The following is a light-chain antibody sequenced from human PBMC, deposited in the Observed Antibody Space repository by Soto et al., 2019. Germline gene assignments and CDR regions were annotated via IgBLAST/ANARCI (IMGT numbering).Light chain of an antibody. J-gene: IGKJ3*01. V-gene: IGKV3D-11*01. CDR2: DTS. Sequence: EIVMTQSPATLSVSPGEGATLSCRASQGIGDTLAWYQQKPGQTPRLLIYDTSIRATGVPARFSGSRSGTDFTLTISSLEPEDFVVYYCQQRSNWPEVTFGPGTKVDI. CDR1: QGIGDT. CDR3: QQRSNWPEVT.